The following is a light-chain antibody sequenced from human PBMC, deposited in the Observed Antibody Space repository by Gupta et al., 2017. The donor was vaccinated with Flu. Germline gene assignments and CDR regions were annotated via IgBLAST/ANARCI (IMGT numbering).Light chain of an antibody. V-gene: IGLV1-44*01. CDR1: SSNVGGDA. J-gene: IGLJ3*02. CDR2: SND. CDR3: AAWDDSLNGWV. Sequence: QSVLTQPPSASGTPGQRVTIPCSGSSSNVGGDAVNWYQQLPGRAPKVRIHSNDQRPSEVPDRFSASKSGTSASLTISGLQSEDEADYYCAAWDDSLNGWVFGGGTKLTVL.